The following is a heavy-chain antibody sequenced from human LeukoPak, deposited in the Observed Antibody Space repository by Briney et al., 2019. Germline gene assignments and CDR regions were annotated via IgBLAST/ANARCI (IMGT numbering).Heavy chain of an antibody. V-gene: IGHV1-2*02. CDR3: ARNRIAVAGTPY. D-gene: IGHD6-19*01. J-gene: IGHJ4*02. Sequence: ASVKVSCKASGYTFTGYYMHWVRQAPGQGLEWMGWSNPNSGGTNYAQKFQGRVTMTRDTSISTAYMELSRLRSDDTAVYFCARNRIAVAGTPYWGQGTLVTVSS. CDR2: SNPNSGGT. CDR1: GYTFTGYY.